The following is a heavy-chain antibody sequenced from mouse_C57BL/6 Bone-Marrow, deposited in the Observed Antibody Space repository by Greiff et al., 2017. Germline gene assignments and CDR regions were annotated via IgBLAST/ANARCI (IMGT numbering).Heavy chain of an antibody. J-gene: IGHJ3*01. Sequence: EVKLLESGPGLVKPSQSLSLSCSVTGYSITNGYYWNWIRQFPGNILEWLGYISSDGSNNYNPALKNRTSITRDTSKNQFFLKLNSVATDDTATYYGSRRYYAHAYWGKGTLVTVSA. CDR3: SRRYYAHAY. D-gene: IGHD1-1*02. CDR2: ISSDGSN. CDR1: GYSITNGYY. V-gene: IGHV3-6*01.